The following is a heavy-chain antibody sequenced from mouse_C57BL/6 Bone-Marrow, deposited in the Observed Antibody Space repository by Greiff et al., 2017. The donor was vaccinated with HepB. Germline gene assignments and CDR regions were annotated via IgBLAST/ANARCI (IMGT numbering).Heavy chain of an antibody. Sequence: EVKVVESGGGLVQPGGSMKLSCAASGFTFSDAWMDWVRQSPEKGLEWVAEIRNKANNHATYYAESVKGRFTISRDDSKSSVYLQMNSLRAEDTGIYYCTRGGVGRDFDYWGQGTTLTVSS. D-gene: IGHD1-1*02. V-gene: IGHV6-6*01. CDR1: GFTFSDAW. J-gene: IGHJ2*01. CDR3: TRGGVGRDFDY. CDR2: IRNKANNHAT.